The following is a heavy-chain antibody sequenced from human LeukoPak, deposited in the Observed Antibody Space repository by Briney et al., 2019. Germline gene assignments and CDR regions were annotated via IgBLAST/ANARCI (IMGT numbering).Heavy chain of an antibody. J-gene: IGHJ4*02. CDR1: GGTFSSYA. CDR2: IIPILALA. V-gene: IGHV1-69*04. D-gene: IGHD3-3*01. Sequence: ASVKVSCKASGGTFSSYALSWVRQAPGQGLEWMGRIIPILALANYAQKFQGRVTITADKSTSTAYMELRSLRSDDTAVYYCARDMTIFGVVDYWGQGTLVTVSS. CDR3: ARDMTIFGVVDY.